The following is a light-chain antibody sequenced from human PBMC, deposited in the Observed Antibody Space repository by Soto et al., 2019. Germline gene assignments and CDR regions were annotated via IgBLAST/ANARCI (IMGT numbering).Light chain of an antibody. J-gene: IGLJ1*01. V-gene: IGLV2-8*01. CDR3: SSYAGSYTFYV. CDR1: SSDVGGYNY. CDR2: EVN. Sequence: QSALTQPPSASGSPGQSVTNSCTGTSSDVGGYNYVSWYQQHPGKAPKLIISEVNKRPSGVPDRFSGSKSGNTASLTVSGLQADDEADYYCSSYAGSYTFYVFGTGTKVTVL.